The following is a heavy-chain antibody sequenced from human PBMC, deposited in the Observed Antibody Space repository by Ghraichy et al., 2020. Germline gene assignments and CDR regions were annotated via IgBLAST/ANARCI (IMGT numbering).Heavy chain of an antibody. D-gene: IGHD2-2*01. CDR1: GGAFSGYY. J-gene: IGHJ2*01. CDR3: ATRNVPGWYFDL. Sequence: SETLSLNCAVYGGAFSGYYWSWIRQPPGKGLEWIAEINHGGSTNYNPSLKSRVTISIDTTKNHFSLRLTSATAADTAVYYCATRNVPGWYFDLWGRGTLVTVSS. CDR2: INHGGST. V-gene: IGHV4-34*01.